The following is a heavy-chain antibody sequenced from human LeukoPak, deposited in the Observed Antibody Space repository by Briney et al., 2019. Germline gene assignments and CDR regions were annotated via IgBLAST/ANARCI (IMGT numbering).Heavy chain of an antibody. CDR3: ARDLKHTPYCSSTSCYGFYFDY. CDR1: GYTFTSYG. J-gene: IGHJ4*02. Sequence: GASVKVSCKASGYTFTSYGISWVRQAPGQGLEWMGWISAYNGNTNYAQKLQGRVTMTTDTSTSTAYMELRSLRSDDTAVYYCARDLKHTPYCSSTSCYGFYFDYRGQGTLVTVSS. V-gene: IGHV1-18*01. CDR2: ISAYNGNT. D-gene: IGHD2-2*01.